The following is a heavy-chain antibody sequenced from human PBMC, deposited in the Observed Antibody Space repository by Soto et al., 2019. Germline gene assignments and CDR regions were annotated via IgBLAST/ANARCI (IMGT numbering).Heavy chain of an antibody. D-gene: IGHD1-26*01. CDR2: ISYDGINK. J-gene: IGHJ5*02. Sequence: GGSLRLSCAASGVTFSSYGMHWVRQAPGKGLEWVAVISYDGINKYYADSVKGRFTVSRDNSKNTLYLQLNNLSAEDTAVYHCAKNQGVELVPLATVDWFDPWGQGSVVTVSS. V-gene: IGHV3-30*18. CDR3: AKNQGVELVPLATVDWFDP. CDR1: GVTFSSYG.